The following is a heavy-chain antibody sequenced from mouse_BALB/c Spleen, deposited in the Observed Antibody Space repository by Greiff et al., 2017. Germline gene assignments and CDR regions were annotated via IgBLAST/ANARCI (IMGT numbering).Heavy chain of an antibody. D-gene: IGHD1-1*01. CDR3: ARSLTPVHFDD. J-gene: IGHJ2*01. V-gene: IGHV14-3*02. CDR1: GFNIKDTY. Sequence: VQLQQSGAELVKPGASVKLSCTASGFNIKDTYMHWVKQRPEQGLEWIGRIDPANGNTKYDPKFQGKATITADTSSNTAYLQLSSLTSEDAAVYYCARSLTPVHFDDWGQGTTLTVSS. CDR2: IDPANGNT.